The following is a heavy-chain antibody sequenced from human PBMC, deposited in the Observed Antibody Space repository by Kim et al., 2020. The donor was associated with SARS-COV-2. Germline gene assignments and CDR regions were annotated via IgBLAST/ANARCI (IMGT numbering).Heavy chain of an antibody. D-gene: IGHD2-8*01. CDR1: GFTFSSYA. CDR2: IYTPGTT. CDR3: AKVLSQTEYYWYGMDV. V-gene: IGHV3-23*05. Sequence: GGSLRLSCAASGFTFSSYAMIWVRQAPGKGPESVAGIYTPGTTYYPASVKGRFTIARDNSKNMLYLRINSLRAEDTAIYYCAKVLSQTEYYWYGMDVWGQGTAVTVAS. J-gene: IGHJ6*02.